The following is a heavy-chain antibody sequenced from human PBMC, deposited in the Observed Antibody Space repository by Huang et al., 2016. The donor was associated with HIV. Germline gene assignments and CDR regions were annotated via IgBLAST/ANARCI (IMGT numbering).Heavy chain of an antibody. CDR1: GGTFSSYA. Sequence: QVLLVQSGAEVRKPGSSVKVSCTAFGGTFSSYAISWVRQAPGQGLEWMGRIIPSVGTANDTQKCQGRVTITVDESTNTGYMELTRLTSEDTAVYYCARTAYSYGFRQGYNWFDPWGQGTPVTVSS. J-gene: IGHJ5*02. D-gene: IGHD5-18*01. V-gene: IGHV1-69*11. CDR2: IIPSVGTA. CDR3: ARTAYSYGFRQGYNWFDP.